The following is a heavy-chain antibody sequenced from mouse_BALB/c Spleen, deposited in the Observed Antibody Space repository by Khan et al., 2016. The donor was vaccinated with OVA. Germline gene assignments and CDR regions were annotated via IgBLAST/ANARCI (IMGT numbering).Heavy chain of an antibody. J-gene: IGHJ4*01. CDR3: ARQPYYHYNVMDY. CDR1: GFSLTNYG. D-gene: IGHD2-10*01. V-gene: IGHV2-6-1*01. Sequence: VQLQESGPGLVAPSQSLSITCTISGFSLTNYGIHWVRQPPGKGLEWLALMWSDGSTTYNSALKSRLTISKDKSKSQVFLKMNSLQTDDTAMYFCARQPYYHYNVMDYWGQGTSVTGSS. CDR2: MWSDGST.